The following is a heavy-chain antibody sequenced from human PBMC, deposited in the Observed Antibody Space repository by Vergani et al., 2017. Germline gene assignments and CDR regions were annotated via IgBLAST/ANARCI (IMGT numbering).Heavy chain of an antibody. J-gene: IGHJ6*02. CDR2: ISAYNGNT. CDR1: GYTFTSYG. V-gene: IGHV1-18*04. D-gene: IGHD2-2*01. CDR3: ARDPDIVVVPAAPYYYYYYGMDV. Sequence: PLVQSVAEWKKPGASVKVSCKASGYTFTSYGISCVRQAPGQGLEWMGWISAYNGNTNYAQKLQGRVTMTTDTSTSTAYMELRSLRSDDTAVYYCARDPDIVVVPAAPYYYYYYGMDVWGQGTTVTVSS.